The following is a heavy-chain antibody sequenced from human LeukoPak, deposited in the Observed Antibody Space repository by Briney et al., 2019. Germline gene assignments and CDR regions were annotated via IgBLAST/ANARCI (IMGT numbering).Heavy chain of an antibody. CDR2: IYSSGST. J-gene: IGHJ4*02. CDR1: GGSISSYY. V-gene: IGHV4-4*07. Sequence: SETLSLTCTVSGGSISSYYWIWIRQPAGKGLEWIGRIYSSGSTNYNPSLKSRVAISVDTSKNQFSLKLSSVTAADTAVYYCARRDCSSTSCYGAYPEEMGWGQGTLVTVSS. D-gene: IGHD2-2*01. CDR3: ARRDCSSTSCYGAYPEEMG.